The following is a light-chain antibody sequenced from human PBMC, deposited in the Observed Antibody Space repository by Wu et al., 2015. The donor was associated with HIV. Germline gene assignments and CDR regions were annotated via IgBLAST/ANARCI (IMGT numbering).Light chain of an antibody. CDR2: GAS. CDR3: QQCGKSSLWT. V-gene: IGKV3-20*01. Sequence: EIVLTQSPDTLSLSPGERATLSCRASQSVSSSNLVWYQQKVGQAPRLLIYGASIRASDIPDRFSGSGSGTDFTLTISRLEPEDFAVYYCQQCGKSSLWTFGQGTKVEIK. J-gene: IGKJ1*01. CDR1: QSVSSSN.